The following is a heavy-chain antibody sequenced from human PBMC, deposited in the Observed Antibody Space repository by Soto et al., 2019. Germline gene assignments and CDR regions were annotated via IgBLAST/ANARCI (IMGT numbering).Heavy chain of an antibody. J-gene: IGHJ5*02. V-gene: IGHV4-34*01. CDR1: GGSFSGYY. Sequence: SETLSLTCAVYGGSFSGYYWSWIRQPPGKGLEWIGEINHSGSTNYNPSLKSRVTISVDTSKNQFSLKLSSVTAADTAVYYCARGYWFDPWGQGTLVTVSS. CDR2: INHSGST. CDR3: ARGYWFDP.